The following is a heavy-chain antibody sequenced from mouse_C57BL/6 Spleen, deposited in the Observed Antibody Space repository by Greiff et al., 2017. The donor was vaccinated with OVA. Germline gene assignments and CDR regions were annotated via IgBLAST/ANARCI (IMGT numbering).Heavy chain of an antibody. CDR3: ARLRYYFDY. D-gene: IGHD1-1*01. V-gene: IGHV1-26*01. Sequence: EVKLQQSGPELVKPGASVKISCKASGYTFTDYYMNWVKQSHGKSLEWIGDINPNNGGTSYNQKFKGKATLTVDKSSSTAYMELRSLTSEDSAVYYCARLRYYFDYWGQGTTLTVSS. J-gene: IGHJ2*01. CDR1: GYTFTDYY. CDR2: INPNNGGT.